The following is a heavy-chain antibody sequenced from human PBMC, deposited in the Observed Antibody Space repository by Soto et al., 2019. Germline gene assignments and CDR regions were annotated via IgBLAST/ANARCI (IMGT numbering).Heavy chain of an antibody. J-gene: IGHJ6*02. CDR1: GGSFSGYY. D-gene: IGHD6-19*01. CDR2: INHSGGT. Sequence: SETLSLTCAVYGGSFSGYYLRWIRQPPGKGLEWIGEINHSGGTNYNPSLKSRVTISVDTSKNQFSLKLSSVTAADTAVYYCARAVAGTFYYYGMDVWGQGTTVTVYS. CDR3: ARAVAGTFYYYGMDV. V-gene: IGHV4-34*01.